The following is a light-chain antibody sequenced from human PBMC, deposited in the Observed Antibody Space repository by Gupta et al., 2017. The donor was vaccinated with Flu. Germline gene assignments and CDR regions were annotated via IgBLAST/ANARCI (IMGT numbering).Light chain of an antibody. CDR2: NND. CDR1: SSNIGTRA. Sequence: QSVLTQPPSASGTPGQRVTISCSGSSSNIGTRAVSWYHQVPGTAPKLLIYNNDDRPSGVPDRFSGSKSGTSASLAISGLQSEDEADYYCASLDDSLNAWLFGGGTKLTVL. J-gene: IGLJ3*02. V-gene: IGLV1-44*01. CDR3: ASLDDSLNAWL.